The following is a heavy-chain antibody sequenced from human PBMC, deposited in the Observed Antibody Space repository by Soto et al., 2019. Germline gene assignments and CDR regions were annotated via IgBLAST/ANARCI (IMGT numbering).Heavy chain of an antibody. CDR2: INPSGGST. CDR3: ARETTVPTYYFDY. D-gene: IGHD4-17*01. Sequence: QVQLVQSGAEVKKPGASVKVSCKASGYTFTSYYMHWVRQAPGQGLEWMGIINPSGGSTSYAQKFQGRVXRTXDXSTSTVYMELSSLRSEDTAVYYCARETTVPTYYFDYWGQGTLVTVSS. J-gene: IGHJ4*02. V-gene: IGHV1-46*03. CDR1: GYTFTSYY.